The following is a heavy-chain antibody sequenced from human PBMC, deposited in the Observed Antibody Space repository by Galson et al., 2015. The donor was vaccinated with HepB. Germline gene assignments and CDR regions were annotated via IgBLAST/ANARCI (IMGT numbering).Heavy chain of an antibody. D-gene: IGHD6-13*01. CDR2: IKSKTDGGTT. Sequence: SLRLSCAASGFTFSNAWMNWVRQAPGKGLEWVGRIKSKTDGGTTDYAAPVKGRFTISRDDSKNTLYLQMNSLKTEDTAVYYCTTDTAYSSSWYPFWAGDYYYYGMDVWGQGTTVTVSS. V-gene: IGHV3-15*07. J-gene: IGHJ6*02. CDR3: TTDTAYSSSWYPFWAGDYYYYGMDV. CDR1: GFTFSNAW.